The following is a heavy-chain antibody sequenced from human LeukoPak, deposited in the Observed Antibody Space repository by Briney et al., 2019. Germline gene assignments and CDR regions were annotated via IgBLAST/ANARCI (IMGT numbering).Heavy chain of an antibody. CDR1: GLTFSSYS. CDR2: ISSSSNYI. D-gene: IGHD3-10*01. V-gene: IGHV3-21*01. J-gene: IGHJ4*02. CDR3: ARVPHAMVRGVIITEFYFDY. Sequence: GGSLRLSCAASGLTFSSYSMNWVRQAPGKGLEWVSSISSSSNYIYYADSVKGRFTISRDNAKNSLYLQMNSLRAEDTAVYYCARVPHAMVRGVIITEFYFDYWGQGTLVAVSS.